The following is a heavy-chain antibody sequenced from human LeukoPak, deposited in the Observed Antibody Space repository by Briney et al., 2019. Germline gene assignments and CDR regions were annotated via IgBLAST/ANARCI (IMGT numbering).Heavy chain of an antibody. D-gene: IGHD3-3*01. CDR3: AKDHYWSIDY. CDR2: VSSDGSVE. Sequence: GGSLRLSCAASTFTFSNYGMQWVRQAPGKGLEWEAVVSSDGSVEYYGDSVKGRFTISRDNSKNTLYLQMNSLRVEDTAVYYCAKDHYWSIDYWGRGTLVTVSS. V-gene: IGHV3-30*18. J-gene: IGHJ4*02. CDR1: TFTFSNYG.